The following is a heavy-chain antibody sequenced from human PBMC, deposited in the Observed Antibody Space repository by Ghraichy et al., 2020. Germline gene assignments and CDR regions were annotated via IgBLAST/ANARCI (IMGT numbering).Heavy chain of an antibody. CDR1: GFSFNIYG. CDR3: AKDYGDYAWYFDL. V-gene: IGHV3-30*02. D-gene: IGHD4-17*01. J-gene: IGHJ2*01. CDR2: IRIDGISK. Sequence: GGSLRLSCAASGFSFNIYGMHWVRQAPGKGLEWVSFIRIDGISKYYADSVKGRFTISRDSSKNTLFLQMNSLRAEDTAMYYCAKDYGDYAWYFDLWGRGTLVTVSS.